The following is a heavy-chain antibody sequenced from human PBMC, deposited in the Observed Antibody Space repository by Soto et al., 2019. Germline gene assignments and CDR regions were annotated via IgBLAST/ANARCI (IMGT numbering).Heavy chain of an antibody. V-gene: IGHV4-39*01. Sequence: SETLSLTCTVSGDAISSASYFWGWIRQPPGKGLEWLGCVYFVGKSYYNPSLKSRVCLSVDATKNQFSLRLRSMTAADTAVYYFERGGITLRVVANMDSFDYWGQGTLVTVSS. CDR1: GDAISSASYF. CDR3: ERGGITLRVVANMDSFDY. CDR2: VYFVGKS. J-gene: IGHJ4*02. D-gene: IGHD3-22*01.